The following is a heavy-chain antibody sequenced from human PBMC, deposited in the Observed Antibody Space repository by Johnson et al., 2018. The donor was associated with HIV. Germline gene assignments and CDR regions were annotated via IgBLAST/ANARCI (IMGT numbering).Heavy chain of an antibody. CDR3: ARGGDYDEGAFDI. J-gene: IGHJ3*02. D-gene: IGHD4-17*01. CDR2: ISGSGGST. Sequence: VQLVESGGGLVNPGGSLRLSCAASGFTFSDYYMSWIRQTPGKGLEWVSAISGSGGSTYYADSVKGRFTISRDNSKNTLYLQMNSLRAEDTAVYYCARGGDYDEGAFDIWGQGTMVTVSS. CDR1: GFTFSDYY. V-gene: IGHV3-23*04.